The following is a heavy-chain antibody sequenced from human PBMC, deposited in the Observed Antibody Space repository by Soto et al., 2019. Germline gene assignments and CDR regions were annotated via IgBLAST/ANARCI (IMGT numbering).Heavy chain of an antibody. CDR3: ARSYIVRYCSSTSCYWYSSSWYEDAFDI. CDR2: INHSGST. D-gene: IGHD2-2*01. CDR1: GGSFSGYY. V-gene: IGHV4-34*01. J-gene: IGHJ3*02. Sequence: PSETLSLTCAVYGGSFSGYYWSWIRQPPGKGLERIGEINHSGSTNYSPSLKSRVTISVDTSKNQFSLKLSSVTAADTAVYYCARSYIVRYCSSTSCYWYSSSWYEDAFDIWGQGTMVTVSS.